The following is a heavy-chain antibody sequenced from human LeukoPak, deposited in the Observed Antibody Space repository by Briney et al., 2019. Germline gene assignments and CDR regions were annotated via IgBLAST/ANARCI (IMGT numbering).Heavy chain of an antibody. Sequence: QPGGSLRLSCAASGFTFSNYWMHWVRQAPGKGLVWVSRIDDDGSSTNYADSVKGRFTISRDNAKNTLYLQMNSLRAEDTAVYYCARARQYYGSGSYQEGEGFDYWGQGTLVTVSS. CDR3: ARARQYYGSGSYQEGEGFDY. D-gene: IGHD3-10*01. CDR1: GFTFSNYW. J-gene: IGHJ4*02. V-gene: IGHV3-74*01. CDR2: IDDDGSST.